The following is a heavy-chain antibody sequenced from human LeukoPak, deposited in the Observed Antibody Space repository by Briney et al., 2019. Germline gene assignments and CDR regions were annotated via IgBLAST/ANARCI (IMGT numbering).Heavy chain of an antibody. CDR1: VGTFSRYA. CDR3: ARDRMVRGVFNWFDP. D-gene: IGHD3-10*01. CDR2: IIPILGTA. Sequence: ASVNVSCKASVGTFSRYAISWVRQAPGQGLEWMGGIIPILGTANYSQKFQGRVTITADESTSTAYRELSSLRSEDTAVYYCARDRMVRGVFNWFDPWGQGTLVTVSS. J-gene: IGHJ5*02. V-gene: IGHV1-69*13.